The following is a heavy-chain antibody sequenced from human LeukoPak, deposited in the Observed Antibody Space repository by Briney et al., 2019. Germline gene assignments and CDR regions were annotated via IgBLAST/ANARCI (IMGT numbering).Heavy chain of an antibody. CDR2: ISSGGSTI. Sequence: GGSLRLSCAASGFTFSSYEMNWVRQAPGKGLEWVSCISSGGSTIYYADSVKGRFTISRDNAKNSLYLQMNSLRAEDTAVYYCARRLVRGLNWFDPWGQGTLVTVSS. CDR1: GFTFSSYE. J-gene: IGHJ5*02. D-gene: IGHD3-10*01. V-gene: IGHV3-48*03. CDR3: ARRLVRGLNWFDP.